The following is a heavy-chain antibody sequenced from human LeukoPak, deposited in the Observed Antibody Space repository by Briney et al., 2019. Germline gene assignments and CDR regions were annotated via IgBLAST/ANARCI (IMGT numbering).Heavy chain of an antibody. CDR2: IREDGSEK. Sequence: GASLRLSCAASGFTFSSYWMTWVRQPPGKGLEWVANIREDGSEKHYVDSVKGRFTISRDNAKNSLFLEMNSLRVEDTAVYYCAKMVEVPNWGQGALVTVSS. J-gene: IGHJ4*02. V-gene: IGHV3-7*01. CDR3: AKMVEVPN. CDR1: GFTFSSYW. D-gene: IGHD2-8*01.